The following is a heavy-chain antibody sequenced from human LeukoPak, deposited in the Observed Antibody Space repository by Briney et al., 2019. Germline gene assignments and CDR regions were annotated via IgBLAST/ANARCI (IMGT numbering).Heavy chain of an antibody. D-gene: IGHD6-13*01. CDR1: GFAFSSDW. CDR3: ARVLSSSWFDAFDI. V-gene: IGHV3-7*01. CDR2: IKQDGSEK. Sequence: GGSLRLSCAASGFAFSSDWMSWVREAPGKGLEWVGNIKQDGSEKYYVDSVKGRFTISRDNAKNSLYLQMNSLRAEDTAVYYCARVLSSSWFDAFDIWGQGTMVTVSS. J-gene: IGHJ3*02.